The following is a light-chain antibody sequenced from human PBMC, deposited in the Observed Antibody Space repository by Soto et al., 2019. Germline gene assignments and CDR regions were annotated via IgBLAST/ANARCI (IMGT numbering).Light chain of an antibody. CDR3: GAWDDSLSAV. CDR1: NSNIGNNY. J-gene: IGLJ2*01. V-gene: IGLV1-51*01. CDR2: DNN. Sequence: QSALTXPPSVSAAPGQKVTISCSGSNSNIGNNYVSWYQQLPGTAPKLLIYDNNKRPSGIPDRFSGSKSGTSATLGITGLQTGDGADYYCGAWDDSLSAVFGGGTKVTVL.